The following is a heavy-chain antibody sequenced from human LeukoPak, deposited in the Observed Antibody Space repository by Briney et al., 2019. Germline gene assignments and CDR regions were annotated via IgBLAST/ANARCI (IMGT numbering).Heavy chain of an antibody. CDR2: ISAYNGNT. J-gene: IGHJ4*02. CDR1: GYTFTSYD. V-gene: IGHV1-18*01. Sequence: ASVKVSCKASGYTFTSYDINWVRQATGQGLEWMGWISAYNGNTNYAQKLQGRVTMTTDTSTSTAYMELRSLRSDDTAVYYCARGIRSVLMVYAMYDYWGQGTLVTVSS. CDR3: ARGIRSVLMVYAMYDY. D-gene: IGHD2-8*01.